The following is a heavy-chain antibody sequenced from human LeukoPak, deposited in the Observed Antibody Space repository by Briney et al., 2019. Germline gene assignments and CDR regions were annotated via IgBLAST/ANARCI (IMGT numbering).Heavy chain of an antibody. D-gene: IGHD3-22*01. CDR1: GFKFDDYG. CDR3: AGYYYDSSRGFDL. Sequence: GGSLSLSCPASGFKFDDYGMSWVRQAPGKGLEWVCDINWNGAWTGYADSVKGRFTISRYNAKNSLYLQMNSLRAEDTALYYCAGYYYDSSRGFDLWGQGTLVTVPA. CDR2: INWNGAWT. J-gene: IGHJ5*02. V-gene: IGHV3-20*04.